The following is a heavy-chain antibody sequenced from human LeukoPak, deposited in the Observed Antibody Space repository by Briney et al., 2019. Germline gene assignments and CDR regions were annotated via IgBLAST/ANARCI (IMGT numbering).Heavy chain of an antibody. CDR2: ISSSSSYI. Sequence: PGGSLRLSCAASGFTFSSYSMNWVRQAPGKGLEWVSSISSSSSYIYYADSVKGRFTISRDNAKNSLYLQMNSLRAEDTAVYYCARAMVRGVNWFDPWGQGTLVTVSS. D-gene: IGHD3-10*01. V-gene: IGHV3-21*01. CDR3: ARAMVRGVNWFDP. J-gene: IGHJ5*02. CDR1: GFTFSSYS.